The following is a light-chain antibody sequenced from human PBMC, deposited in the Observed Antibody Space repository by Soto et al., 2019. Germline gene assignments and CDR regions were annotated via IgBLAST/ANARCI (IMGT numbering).Light chain of an antibody. CDR2: EVS. Sequence: QSALTQPASVSGSPGQSITISCTGTSSDVGGYNYVSWYQQHPGKAPKLMIYEVSNRPSGVSNRFSGSKSGNTASLTISGLQAEDEADYYCSSFAGFYSLVFGTGTKLTVL. V-gene: IGLV2-14*01. CDR1: SSDVGGYNY. CDR3: SSFAGFYSLV. J-gene: IGLJ1*01.